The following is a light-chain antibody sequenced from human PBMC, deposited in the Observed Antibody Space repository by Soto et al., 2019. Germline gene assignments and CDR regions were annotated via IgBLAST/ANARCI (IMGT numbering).Light chain of an antibody. CDR3: QQYGTSPIS. Sequence: ENVLTQSPVTLALSPGERATHSYRASQTVSSYLTWYKQRPGQAPRLLIYGASKRATGIPDRFSGSGSGTDFTLSISRLELEDFTLYYCQQYGTSPISFGEGTRLEIK. V-gene: IGKV3-20*01. CDR2: GAS. J-gene: IGKJ5*01. CDR1: QTVSSY.